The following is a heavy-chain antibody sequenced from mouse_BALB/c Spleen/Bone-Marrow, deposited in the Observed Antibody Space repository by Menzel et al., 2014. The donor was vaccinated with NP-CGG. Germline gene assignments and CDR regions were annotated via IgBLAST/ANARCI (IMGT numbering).Heavy chain of an antibody. J-gene: IGHJ4*01. CDR3: ARDSFLITRALDY. CDR1: GFSLTGYG. CDR2: IWGDGST. Sequence: VKLVESGPGLVAPLQSLSITCTVSGFSLTGYGVSWVRQSPGKGLEWLGMIWGDGSTDCNSALKSRLSISKDNSKSQVFLKMNSLQTDDTARYYCARDSFLITRALDYWGQGTSVTVSS. D-gene: IGHD2-4*01. V-gene: IGHV2-6-7*01.